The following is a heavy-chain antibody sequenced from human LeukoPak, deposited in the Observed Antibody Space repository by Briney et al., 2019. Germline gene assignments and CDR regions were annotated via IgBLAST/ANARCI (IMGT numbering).Heavy chain of an antibody. CDR1: GGSFSGYY. J-gene: IGHJ4*02. Sequence: HPSETLSLTCAVYGGSFSGYYWSWIRQPPGKGLEWIGEINHSGSTNYNPSLKSRVTISVGTSKNQFSLKLSSVTAADTAVYYCARSKRITMVRGVIFYFDYWGQGTLVTVSS. D-gene: IGHD3-10*01. V-gene: IGHV4-34*01. CDR2: INHSGST. CDR3: ARSKRITMVRGVIFYFDY.